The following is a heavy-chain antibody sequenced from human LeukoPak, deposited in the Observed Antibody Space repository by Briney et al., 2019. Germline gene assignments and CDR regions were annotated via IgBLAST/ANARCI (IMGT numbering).Heavy chain of an antibody. CDR3: VRKTIGSSYDH. J-gene: IGHJ4*02. CDR2: FNHRGST. V-gene: IGHV4-39*01. CDR1: GDPMSSSTYY. Sequence: SETLTLTCTVSGDPMSSSTYYWVWIRQPPGKGPEWIGTFNHRGSTYYNPSLKSRVTMSLDTSKNQFSLNLNSVTAADTAVFYCVRKTIGSSYDHWGQGTLVTVSS. D-gene: IGHD3-16*01.